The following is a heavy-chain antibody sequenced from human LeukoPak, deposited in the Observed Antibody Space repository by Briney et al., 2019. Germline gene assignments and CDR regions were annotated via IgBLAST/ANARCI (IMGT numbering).Heavy chain of an antibody. V-gene: IGHV4-4*09. D-gene: IGHD3-22*01. CDR2: IYTSGST. Sequence: SETLSLTCTVSGGSISSYYWSWIRQPPGKGLEWIGYIYTSGSTNYNPSLKSRVTISVDTSKNQFSLKLSSVTAADTAVCYCARRGVYYDSSGYDYWGQGTLVTVSS. CDR3: ARRGVYYDSSGYDY. J-gene: IGHJ4*02. CDR1: GGSISSYY.